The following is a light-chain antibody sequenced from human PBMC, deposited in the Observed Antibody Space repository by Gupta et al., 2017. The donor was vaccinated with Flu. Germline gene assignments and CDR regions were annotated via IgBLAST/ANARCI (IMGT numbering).Light chain of an antibody. CDR1: QGVSSW. CDR3: QQGSSFPLT. V-gene: IGKV1-12*01. CDR2: DAS. J-gene: IGKJ4*01. Sequence: GDRVTITCRASQGVSSWLAWYQQKPGKAPKLLIYDASTLQSGVPSRFSGSGSETDFTLTISSLQPDDFATYYCQQGSSFPLTFGGGTKVEIK.